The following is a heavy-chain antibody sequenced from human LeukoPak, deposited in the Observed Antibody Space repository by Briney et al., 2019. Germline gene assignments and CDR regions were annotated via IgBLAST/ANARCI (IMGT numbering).Heavy chain of an antibody. V-gene: IGHV3-48*03. CDR3: ARPFFTNYGSSGYPDDAFDI. D-gene: IGHD3-22*01. CDR2: ISSSGSTI. Sequence: GGSLRLSCAASGFTFSSYEMNWVRQAPGKGLEWVSYISSSGSTIYYADSVKGRFTISRDNAKNSLYLQMNSLRAEDTAVYYCARPFFTNYGSSGYPDDAFDIWGQGTMVTVSS. CDR1: GFTFSSYE. J-gene: IGHJ3*02.